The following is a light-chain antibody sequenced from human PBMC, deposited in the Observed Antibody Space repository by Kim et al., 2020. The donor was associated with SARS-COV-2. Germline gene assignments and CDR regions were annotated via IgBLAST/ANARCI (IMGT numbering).Light chain of an antibody. CDR3: QSYDNSLSGYV. CDR2: GNN. Sequence: QSVLTQPPSVSGAPGQRVTISCTGSISNIGAGYDVHWYQQLPATAPKLLIYGNNNRPSGVPDRFSGSKSDTSASLAITGLQAEDEADYYCQSYDNSLSGYVFGSGTKSPS. V-gene: IGLV1-40*01. J-gene: IGLJ1*01. CDR1: ISNIGAGYD.